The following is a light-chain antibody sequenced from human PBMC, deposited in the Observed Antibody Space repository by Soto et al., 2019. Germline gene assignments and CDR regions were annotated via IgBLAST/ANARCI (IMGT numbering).Light chain of an antibody. J-gene: IGLJ2*01. V-gene: IGLV3-21*04. Sequence: SYELTQPPSVSVAPGKTASITCGGNNIGSKNVHWYQQKPGQAPVLVIYYDSDRPSGIPERFSGSNSGNTATLTLSRVEAGDEADYYCQVWDRSSDHVVFGGGTKVTVL. CDR1: NIGSKN. CDR3: QVWDRSSDHVV. CDR2: YDS.